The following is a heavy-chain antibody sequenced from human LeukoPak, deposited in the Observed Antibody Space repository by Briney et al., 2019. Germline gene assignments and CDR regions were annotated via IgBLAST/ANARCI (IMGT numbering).Heavy chain of an antibody. CDR3: ARESLKDERAFDY. Sequence: PSETLSLTCTVSGGSISSYYWSWIRQPPGKGLEWIGYIYYSGSTNYNPSLKSRVTISVDTSKNQFSLKLSSVTAADTAVYYCARESLKDERAFDYWGQGTLVTVSS. J-gene: IGHJ4*02. D-gene: IGHD5-24*01. CDR2: IYYSGST. CDR1: GGSISSYY. V-gene: IGHV4-59*01.